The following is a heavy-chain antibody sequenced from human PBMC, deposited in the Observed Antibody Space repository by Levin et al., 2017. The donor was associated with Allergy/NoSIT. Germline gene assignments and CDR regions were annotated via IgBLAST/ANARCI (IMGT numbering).Heavy chain of an antibody. CDR2: LNPNSGAT. D-gene: IGHD5-24*01. CDR3: ARDPKNYPDY. J-gene: IGHJ4*02. V-gene: IGHV1-2*02. Sequence: GASVKVSCHTSGYTFIDYYIHWMRRAPGQGLEWMGWLNPNSGATNYAQKFRGRVTITRDTSISTAYMEVSSLRSDDTAIYYCARDPKNYPDYWGQGTLVTVSS. CDR1: GYTFIDYY.